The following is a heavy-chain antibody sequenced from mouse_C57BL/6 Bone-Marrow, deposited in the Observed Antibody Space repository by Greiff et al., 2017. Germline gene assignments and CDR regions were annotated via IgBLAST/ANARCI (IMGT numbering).Heavy chain of an antibody. J-gene: IGHJ4*01. Sequence: VKLMESGAELARPGASVKLSCKASGYTFTSYGKSWVKQRTGQGLEWIGEIYPRSGNTYYNEKFKGKATLTADKSSSTAYMELRSLTSEDSAVYFCARGYYGSSLYAMDYWGQGTSVTVSS. V-gene: IGHV1-81*01. CDR2: IYPRSGNT. CDR3: ARGYYGSSLYAMDY. CDR1: GYTFTSYG. D-gene: IGHD1-1*01.